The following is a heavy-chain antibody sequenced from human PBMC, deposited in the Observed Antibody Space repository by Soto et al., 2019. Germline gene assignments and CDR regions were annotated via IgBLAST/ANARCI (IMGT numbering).Heavy chain of an antibody. CDR2: IYYSGST. CDR1: GGSVSSGSYY. CDR3: AVSPYYDFWSGYCPFDY. Sequence: PSETLSLTCTVSGGSVSSGSYYWSWIRQPPGKGLEWIGYIYYSGSTNYNPSLKSRVTISVDTSKNQFSLKLSSVTAADTAVYYCAVSPYYDFWSGYCPFDYWGQGTLVTVSS. D-gene: IGHD3-3*01. J-gene: IGHJ4*02. V-gene: IGHV4-61*01.